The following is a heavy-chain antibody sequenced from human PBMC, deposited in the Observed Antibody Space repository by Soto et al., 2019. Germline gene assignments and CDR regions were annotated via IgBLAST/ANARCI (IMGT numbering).Heavy chain of an antibody. D-gene: IGHD2-15*01. V-gene: IGHV3-7*01. J-gene: IGHJ4*02. CDR1: GFTFWGDW. CDR2: IKQDGSAK. CDR3: ARDFYGGFSYGPGDN. Sequence: PGGSLRLSCVASGFTFWGDWMSWVRQAPGKGLEWVANIKQDGSAKQYLDSVRGRFTISRDNSKNSVYLQMNSLRAEDTALYYCARDFYGGFSYGPGDNWGQGTLVTSPQ.